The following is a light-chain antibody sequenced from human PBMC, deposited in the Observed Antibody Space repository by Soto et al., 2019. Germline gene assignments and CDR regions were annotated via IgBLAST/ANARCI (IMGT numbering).Light chain of an antibody. CDR3: QESPGT. V-gene: IGKV1-5*03. CDR1: QSINTW. J-gene: IGKJ1*01. Sequence: DIQLTQSPSTLSASVGDRVTITCRASQSINTWLAWYQQKPGKAPDLLIYKASSLKSGVPSRFSGSGSGTEFTLTISSLQPDDFGTYYCQESPGTFGQGTKVEIK. CDR2: KAS.